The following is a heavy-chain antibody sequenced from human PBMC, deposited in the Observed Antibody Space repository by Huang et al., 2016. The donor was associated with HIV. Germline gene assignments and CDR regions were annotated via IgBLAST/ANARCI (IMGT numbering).Heavy chain of an antibody. Sequence: QMQLQQRGAGLLKPSETLSLTCGVSGGSFTGSYLTWIRQAPGKGLEWIGEVNDSGATHYSPSLKGRVTISLDKSNRELSLNLRSVTAADTAVYYCARQWTILEWLLGLDVWGQGTTVSVSS. CDR2: VNDSGAT. J-gene: IGHJ6*02. CDR3: ARQWTILEWLLGLDV. V-gene: IGHV4-34*02. CDR1: GGSFTGSY. D-gene: IGHD3-3*01.